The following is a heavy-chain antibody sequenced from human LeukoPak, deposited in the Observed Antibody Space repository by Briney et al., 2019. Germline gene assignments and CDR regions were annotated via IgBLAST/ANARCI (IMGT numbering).Heavy chain of an antibody. CDR3: ARPERYCSSTSCYNYFDY. J-gene: IGHJ4*02. CDR2: IIPILGIA. V-gene: IGHV1-69*02. D-gene: IGHD2-2*02. CDR1: GGTFSSYT. Sequence: ASVKVSCKASGGTFSSYTISWVRQAPGQGLEWMGRIIPILGIANYAQKFQGRVTITADKSTSTAYMELSSLRSEDTAVYYCARPERYCSSTSCYNYFDYWGQGTLVTVSS.